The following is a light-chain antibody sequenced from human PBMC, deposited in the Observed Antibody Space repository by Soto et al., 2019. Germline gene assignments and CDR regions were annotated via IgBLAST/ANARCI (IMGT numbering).Light chain of an antibody. Sequence: EIVMTQSPATLSVSPGEMATLSCRASQSVSSDLAWYHQKPGQAPRIIIYGASTRATGIPARFSGSGSGTEFTLTINSLQSEDFAVYYCQQYNNWPRTFGQGTKVDIK. CDR1: QSVSSD. CDR3: QQYNNWPRT. V-gene: IGKV3-15*01. J-gene: IGKJ1*01. CDR2: GAS.